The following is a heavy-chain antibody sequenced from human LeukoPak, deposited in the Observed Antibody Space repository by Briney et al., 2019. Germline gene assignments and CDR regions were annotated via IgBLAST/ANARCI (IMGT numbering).Heavy chain of an antibody. D-gene: IGHD1-7*01. V-gene: IGHV1-8*01. J-gene: IGHJ4*02. CDR2: MNPNSGNT. Sequence: ASVKVSCKASGYTFTSYDINWVRQATGQGLEWMGWMNPNSGNTGYAQKFQGRVTMTRNTSISTAYMELSSLRSEDTAGYYCARDDGGLGPTGTTNGGGQGTLVTVSS. CDR1: GYTFTSYD. CDR3: ARDDGGLGPTGTTNG.